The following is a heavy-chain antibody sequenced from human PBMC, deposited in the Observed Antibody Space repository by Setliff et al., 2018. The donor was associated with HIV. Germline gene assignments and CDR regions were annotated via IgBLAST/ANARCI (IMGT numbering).Heavy chain of an antibody. CDR2: NYYSGTT. Sequence: LSLTCTVSGASISSSSHYWGWIRRPPGTGLEGMGFNYYSGTTYHNPSLRSRVTISLDASRNQFSLDLSSVTAADTAVYFCARDRMEVIAETPHDVFDIWGRGTMVTVSS. CDR3: ARDRMEVIAETPHDVFDI. V-gene: IGHV4-39*07. J-gene: IGHJ3*02. D-gene: IGHD6-13*01. CDR1: GASISSSSHY.